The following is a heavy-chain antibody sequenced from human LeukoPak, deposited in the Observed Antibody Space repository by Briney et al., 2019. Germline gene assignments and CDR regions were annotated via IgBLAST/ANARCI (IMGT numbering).Heavy chain of an antibody. Sequence: PSETLSLTCSVSGDSVSDFYWNWIRQSPGTGLEWIGDIHYSGNSNYNPSLKSRVSTSIDTSRNQFFLKLNSVTAADTAVYYCVLAPNSNWFDFWGQGTQVTVSS. V-gene: IGHV4-59*08. D-gene: IGHD2-8*01. CDR3: VLAPNSNWFDF. CDR1: GDSVSDFY. CDR2: IHYSGNS. J-gene: IGHJ5*01.